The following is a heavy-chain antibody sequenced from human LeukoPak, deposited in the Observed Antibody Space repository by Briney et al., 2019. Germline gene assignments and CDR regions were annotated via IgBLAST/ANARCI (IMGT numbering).Heavy chain of an antibody. CDR1: GFTFNTYT. D-gene: IGHD3-22*01. CDR3: AREEDSYYDSSGYSPFDY. Sequence: GGSLRLSCAASGFTFNTYTMNWVRQAPGKGLEWVSYISGSSGIIDYADSVRGRFTISRDNAKNSLYLQMNSLRAEDTAVYYCAREEDSYYDSSGYSPFDYWGQGTLVTVSS. J-gene: IGHJ4*02. V-gene: IGHV3-48*01. CDR2: ISGSSGII.